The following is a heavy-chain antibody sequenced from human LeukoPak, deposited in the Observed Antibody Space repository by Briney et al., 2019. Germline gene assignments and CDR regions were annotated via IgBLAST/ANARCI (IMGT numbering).Heavy chain of an antibody. CDR1: GGSISSYY. D-gene: IGHD2-2*01. V-gene: IGHV4-59*01. J-gene: IGHJ4*02. CDR3: ARSSRYCSSTSCHGFDY. CDR2: IYYSGST. Sequence: SETLSLTCTVSGGSISSYYWSWIRQPPGKGLEWIGYIYYSGSTNYNPSLKSRVTISGDTSKNQFSLKLSSVTAADTAVYYCARSSRYCSSTSCHGFDYWGQGTLVTVSS.